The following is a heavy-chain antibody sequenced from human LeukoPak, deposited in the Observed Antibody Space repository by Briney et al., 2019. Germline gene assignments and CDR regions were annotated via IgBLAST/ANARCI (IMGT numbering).Heavy chain of an antibody. D-gene: IGHD3-10*01. CDR2: IYYSGST. CDR3: ARELVFGSGSYDLPIDY. J-gene: IGHJ4*02. Sequence: SETLSLTCTVSGGSISSYYWSWIRQPPEKGLEWIGYIYYSGSTNYNPSLKSRVTISVDTSKNQFSLKLSSVTAADTAVYYCARELVFGSGSYDLPIDYWGQGTLVTVSS. V-gene: IGHV4-59*01. CDR1: GGSISSYY.